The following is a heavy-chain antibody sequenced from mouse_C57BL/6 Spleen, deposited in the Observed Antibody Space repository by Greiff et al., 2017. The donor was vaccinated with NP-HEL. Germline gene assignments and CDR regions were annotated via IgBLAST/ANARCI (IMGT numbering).Heavy chain of an antibody. CDR3: ARDASNYGFAY. V-gene: IGHV3-1*01. CDR1: GYSITSGYD. CDR2: ISYSGST. J-gene: IGHJ3*01. Sequence: EVKLQESGPGLVKPSQSLSLTCTVTGYSITSGYDWHWIRNFPGNKLEWMGYISYSGSTNYNPSLKSRISITHDTSKNHFFLKLNSVTTEDRATDYCARDASNYGFAYWGQGTLVTVSA. D-gene: IGHD2-5*01.